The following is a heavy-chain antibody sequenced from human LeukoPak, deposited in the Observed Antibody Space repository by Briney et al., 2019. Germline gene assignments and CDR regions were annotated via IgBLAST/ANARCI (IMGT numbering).Heavy chain of an antibody. Sequence: WASVKVSCKASGFTFTSYGISWVRQAPGQGLEWMGWISAYNGNTNYAQKLQGRVTMTTDTSTSTAYMELRSLRSDDTAVYYCARDLAYCGGDCQRGNWFDPWGQGTLVTVSS. CDR3: ARDLAYCGGDCQRGNWFDP. D-gene: IGHD2-21*02. V-gene: IGHV1-18*01. J-gene: IGHJ5*02. CDR1: GFTFTSYG. CDR2: ISAYNGNT.